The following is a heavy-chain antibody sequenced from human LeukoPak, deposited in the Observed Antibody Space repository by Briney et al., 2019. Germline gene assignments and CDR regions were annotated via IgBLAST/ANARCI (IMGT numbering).Heavy chain of an antibody. CDR1: GYSISSGYY. J-gene: IGHJ5*02. CDR3: ARARQLVWFDP. CDR2: IYHSGST. D-gene: IGHD3-10*01. Sequence: SETLSLTCTVSGYSISSGYYWGWIRQPPGKGLEWIGSIYHSGSTYYNPSLKSRVTISVDTSKNQFSLKLSSVTAADTAVYYCARARQLVWFDPWGQGTLVTVSS. V-gene: IGHV4-38-2*02.